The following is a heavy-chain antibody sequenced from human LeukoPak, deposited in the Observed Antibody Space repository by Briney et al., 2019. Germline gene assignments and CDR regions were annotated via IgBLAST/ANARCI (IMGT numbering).Heavy chain of an antibody. CDR3: ARGGSGSYYHAFDI. V-gene: IGHV4-34*01. J-gene: IGHJ3*02. D-gene: IGHD1-26*01. CDR1: GGSFSGYY. CDR2: IDHSGST. Sequence: PSETLSLTCAVYGGSFSGYYWSWIRQPPGKGLEWIGEIDHSGSTNYNPSLKSRVTISVDTSKNQFSLKLSSVTAADTAVYYCARGGSGSYYHAFDIWGQGTMVTVSS.